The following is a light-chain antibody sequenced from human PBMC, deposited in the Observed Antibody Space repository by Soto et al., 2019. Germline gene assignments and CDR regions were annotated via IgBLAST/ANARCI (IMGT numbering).Light chain of an antibody. J-gene: IGKJ4*01. Sequence: DLQMTQSPSSLSASVGDRVIITCRASQSISSYLNWYQQKPGKAPELLIYAASSLQSGVPSRFSGSGSGTDFTLTISSLQPEDFATYYCQQSYSTLTFGGGTKVEIK. CDR1: QSISSY. CDR3: QQSYSTLT. V-gene: IGKV1-39*01. CDR2: AAS.